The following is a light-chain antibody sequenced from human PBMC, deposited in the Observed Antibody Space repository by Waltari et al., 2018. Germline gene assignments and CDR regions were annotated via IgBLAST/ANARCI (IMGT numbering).Light chain of an antibody. Sequence: DIVMPQSPGTLSVSPGERATLSCRASQRIGNNLAWYQQKRGKAPRLLSFGAFTRATDIPARFSGSGSGTEFTLTISSVQSEDFAVYYCQQYNFWPRTFGLGTKVEI. CDR1: QRIGNN. CDR3: QQYNFWPRT. V-gene: IGKV3D-15*01. CDR2: GAF. J-gene: IGKJ1*01.